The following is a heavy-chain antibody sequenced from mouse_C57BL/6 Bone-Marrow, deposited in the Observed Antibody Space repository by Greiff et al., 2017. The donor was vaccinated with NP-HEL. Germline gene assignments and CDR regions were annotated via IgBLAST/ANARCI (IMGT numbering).Heavy chain of an antibody. CDR1: GFTFSSYA. V-gene: IGHV5-9-1*02. CDR2: ISSGGDYI. D-gene: IGHD2-4*01. Sequence: DVHLVESGEGLVKPGGSLKLSCAASGFTFSSYAMSWVRQTPEKRLEWVAYISSGGDYIYYADTVKGRFTISRDNARNTLYLQMSSLKSEDTAMYYCTRDRGLRQAMDYWGQGTSVTVSS. CDR3: TRDRGLRQAMDY. J-gene: IGHJ4*01.